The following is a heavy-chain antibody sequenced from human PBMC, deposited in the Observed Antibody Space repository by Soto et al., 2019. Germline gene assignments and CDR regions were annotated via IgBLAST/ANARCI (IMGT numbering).Heavy chain of an antibody. CDR2: ISGSGGST. D-gene: IGHD1-26*01. CDR1: GFTFSSYA. V-gene: IGHV3-23*01. CDR3: AKERRKEQYYYYYGMDV. Sequence: GGSLRLSCAASGFTFSSYAMSWVRQAPGKGLEWVSAISGSGGSTYYADSVKGRFTISRDNSKNTLYLQMNSLRAEDTAVYYCAKERRKEQYYYYYGMDVWGQGTTVTVSS. J-gene: IGHJ6*02.